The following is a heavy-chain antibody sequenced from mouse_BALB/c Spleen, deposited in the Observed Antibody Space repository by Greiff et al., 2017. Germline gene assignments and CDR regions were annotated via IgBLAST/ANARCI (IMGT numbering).Heavy chain of an antibody. CDR1: GFSLTSYG. Sequence: VQRVESGPGLVAPSQSLSITCTVSGFSLTSYGVHWVRQPPGKGLEWLGVIWAGGSTNYNSALMSRLSISKDNSKSQVFLKMNSLQTDDTAMYYCARDRGSSDAMDYWGQGTSVTVSS. CDR3: ARDRGSSDAMDY. V-gene: IGHV2-9*02. J-gene: IGHJ4*01. D-gene: IGHD1-1*01. CDR2: IWAGGST.